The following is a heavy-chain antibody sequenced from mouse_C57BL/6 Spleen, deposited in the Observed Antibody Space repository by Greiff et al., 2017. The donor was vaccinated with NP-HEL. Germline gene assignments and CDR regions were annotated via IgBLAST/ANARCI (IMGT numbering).Heavy chain of an antibody. CDR2: IDPENGDT. CDR3: TTEFSFDY. V-gene: IGHV14-4*01. Sequence: EVQLVESGAELVRPGASVKLSCTASGFNIKDDYMHWVKQRPEQGLEWIGWIDPENGDTEYASKFQGKATITADTSSNTAYLQLSSLTSEDTAVYYCTTEFSFDYWGQGTTLTVSS. J-gene: IGHJ2*01. CDR1: GFNIKDDY.